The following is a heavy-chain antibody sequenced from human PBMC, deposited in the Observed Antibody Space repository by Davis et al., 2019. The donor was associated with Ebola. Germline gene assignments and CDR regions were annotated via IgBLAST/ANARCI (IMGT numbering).Heavy chain of an antibody. V-gene: IGHV4-59*12. D-gene: IGHD3-22*01. Sequence: MPSETLSLTCTVSGGSISSYYWSWIRQPPGKGLEWIGYIYYSGSTNYNPSLKSRVTISVDTSKNQFSLKLSAVTAADTAVYYCARLDDSSGIDYWGQGTLVIVSS. CDR2: IYYSGST. CDR1: GGSISSYY. CDR3: ARLDDSSGIDY. J-gene: IGHJ4*02.